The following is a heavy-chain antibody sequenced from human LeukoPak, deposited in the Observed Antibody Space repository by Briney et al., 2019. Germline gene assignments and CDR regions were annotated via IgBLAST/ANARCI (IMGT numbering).Heavy chain of an antibody. D-gene: IGHD3-22*01. J-gene: IGHJ4*02. CDR2: TYYRSKWYN. CDR3: ARDRYYYDSSGYSLDY. V-gene: IGHV6-1*01. Sequence: SQTLSLTCAISGDSVSSNSAAWNWIRQSPSRGLEWLGRTYYRSKWYNDYAVSVKSRITINPDTSKNQFSLKLSSVTAADTAVYYCARDRYYYDSSGYSLDYWGQGSLVTVSS. CDR1: GDSVSSNSAA.